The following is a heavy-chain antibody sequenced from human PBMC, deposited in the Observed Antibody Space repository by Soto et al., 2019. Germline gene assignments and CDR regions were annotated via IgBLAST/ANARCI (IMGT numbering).Heavy chain of an antibody. Sequence: PGGSLRLSCAASGFTFSSYAMSWVRQAPGKGLEWVSAISGSGGSTYYADSVKGRFTISRDNSKNTLYLQMNSLRAEDTAVYYSAKVGIAVPYYGMDVWGQGTTVTVSS. CDR3: AKVGIAVPYYGMDV. J-gene: IGHJ6*02. D-gene: IGHD6-19*01. CDR2: ISGSGGST. V-gene: IGHV3-23*01. CDR1: GFTFSSYA.